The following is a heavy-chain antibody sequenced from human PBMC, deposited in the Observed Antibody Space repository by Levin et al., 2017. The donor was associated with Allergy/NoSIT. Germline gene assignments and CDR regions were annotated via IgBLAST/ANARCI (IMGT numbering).Heavy chain of an antibody. V-gene: IGHV1-2*02. CDR1: GYTFSGYY. J-gene: IGHJ4*01. CDR2: INPNNGGT. CDR3: ARKSTSSSSLGY. D-gene: IGHD6-6*01. Sequence: GASVKVSCKASGYTFSGYYIHWVRRAPGQGLEWMGWINPNNGGTNYVQKFQGRVTMTRDTSISTAYMDLSRLTSDDTAVYYCARKSTSSSSLGYWGHGTLVTVSS.